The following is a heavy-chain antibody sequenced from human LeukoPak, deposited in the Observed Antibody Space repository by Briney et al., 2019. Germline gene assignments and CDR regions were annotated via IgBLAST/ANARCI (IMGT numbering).Heavy chain of an antibody. CDR2: LWSDGHKQ. CDR3: ARDDDTNSRYSRFVY. D-gene: IGHD2-8*01. J-gene: IGHJ4*02. V-gene: IGHV3-33*01. Sequence: GGSLRLSCAASGFTFNYYGMHWVRQAPGKGLEGVAVLWSDGHKQYYADSVKGRFTLSRDTSKNTLYLQMNSLRAEDTAVYYCARDDDTNSRYSRFVYWGQGTLVTVSS. CDR1: GFTFNYYG.